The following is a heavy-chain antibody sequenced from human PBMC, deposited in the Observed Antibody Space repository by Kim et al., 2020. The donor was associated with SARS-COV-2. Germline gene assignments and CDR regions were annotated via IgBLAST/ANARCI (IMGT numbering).Heavy chain of an antibody. Sequence: GGSLRLSCAASGFTFRSHWMHWVRQAPGKGLAWVSRIRNDGNIPNYADSVKGRFTISRDNAKNTLYLQMNSLTVEDTAVYFCARDLVAGSGSSDIWGQGTTVTVSS. J-gene: IGHJ3*02. CDR1: GFTFRSHW. CDR3: ARDLVAGSGSSDI. CDR2: IRNDGNIP. D-gene: IGHD3-10*01. V-gene: IGHV3-74*01.